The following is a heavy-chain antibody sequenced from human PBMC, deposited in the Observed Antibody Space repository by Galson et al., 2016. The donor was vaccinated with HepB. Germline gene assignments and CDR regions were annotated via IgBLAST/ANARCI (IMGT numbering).Heavy chain of an antibody. J-gene: IGHJ6*02. CDR3: ARSTTYYGMDV. CDR2: INHSGSS. D-gene: IGHD2/OR15-2a*01. Sequence: SETLSLTCVVSDGSLTSYYWSWIRQPPGKGLEWIGEINHSGSSKYQSSLKSRVTISVDTSKSEVSLKVSSVTAADSAVYYCARSTTYYGMDVWGQGTTVTVS. V-gene: IGHV4-34*01. CDR1: DGSLTSYY.